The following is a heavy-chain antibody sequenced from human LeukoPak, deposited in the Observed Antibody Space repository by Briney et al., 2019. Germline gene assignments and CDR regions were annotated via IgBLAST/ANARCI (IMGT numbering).Heavy chain of an antibody. CDR2: IFPILGIA. Sequence: ASVKVSCKASGGSFSSYAISWVRQAPGQGLEWMGRIFPILGIANYAQKFQGRVTITADKSTSTAYMELSSLRSEDTAVYYCARDRDHCSGGSCYSNFDYWGQGTLVTVSS. CDR1: GGSFSSYA. J-gene: IGHJ4*02. V-gene: IGHV1-69*04. CDR3: ARDRDHCSGGSCYSNFDY. D-gene: IGHD2-15*01.